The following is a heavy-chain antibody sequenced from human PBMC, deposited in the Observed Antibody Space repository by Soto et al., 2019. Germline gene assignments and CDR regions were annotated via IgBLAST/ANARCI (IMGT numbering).Heavy chain of an antibody. D-gene: IGHD5-12*01. J-gene: IGHJ5*02. Sequence: QVQLVQSGAEVKKPGSSVRVSCRAFGGTFSNYAIPGWRQAPGQGLGGGARIIPIFGTTNFAQKFKGRVTITADESTTTAYMELSGLRSDDTAVYYCAKDGGADGYFGNWLDPWGQGTLVTVSS. CDR2: IIPIFGTT. CDR3: AKDGGADGYFGNWLDP. V-gene: IGHV1-69*15. CDR1: GGTFSNYA.